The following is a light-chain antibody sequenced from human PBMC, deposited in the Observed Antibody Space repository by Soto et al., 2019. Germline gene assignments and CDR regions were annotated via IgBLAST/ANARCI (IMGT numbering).Light chain of an antibody. CDR3: QQYGSSPRT. CDR1: QSITNY. Sequence: DIQMTQSPSSLPASVGDRVTITCRASQSITNYLSWYQQRPGKAPKLLIHAASNLQSGVPSRFSGSGSETDFSLTISRLEPEDFAVYYCQQYGSSPRTFGQGTKVEIK. J-gene: IGKJ1*01. V-gene: IGKV1-39*01. CDR2: AAS.